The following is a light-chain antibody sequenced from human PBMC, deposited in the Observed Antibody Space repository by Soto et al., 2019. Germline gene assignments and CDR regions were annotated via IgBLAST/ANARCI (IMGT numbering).Light chain of an antibody. CDR2: STN. CDR3: VLYMGSGISV. V-gene: IGLV8-61*01. CDR1: SGSVSSSYY. Sequence: QAVVTQEPSFSVSPGGTVTLTCDLSSGSVSSSYYPSWYQQTPGQAPRTLIYSTNTRSSGVPDRFSGSILGNKAALTITGAQADDESDYHCVLYMGSGISVFGGGTKLTVL. J-gene: IGLJ2*01.